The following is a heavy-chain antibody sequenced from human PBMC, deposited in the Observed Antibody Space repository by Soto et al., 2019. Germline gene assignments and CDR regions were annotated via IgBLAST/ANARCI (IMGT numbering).Heavy chain of an antibody. D-gene: IGHD3-22*01. J-gene: IGHJ4*02. CDR2: ITPMFGTP. CDR1: GDTFSSNA. Sequence: QVQLVQSGAEVKKPGSSVKVSCKASGDTFSSNAISWVRQAPGQGLEWMGGITPMFGTPNYAQKFQGRVTITADESTRTAYMELSSLRSEDTAVYYCTREADRSGYYIPGYLFDYWGQGTLVTVSS. V-gene: IGHV1-69*01. CDR3: TREADRSGYYIPGYLFDY.